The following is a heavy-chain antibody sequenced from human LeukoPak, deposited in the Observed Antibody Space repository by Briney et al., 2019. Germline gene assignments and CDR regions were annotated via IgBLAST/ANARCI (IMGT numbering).Heavy chain of an antibody. Sequence: PGGSLRLSCTASGFTFSNFWMGWVRQAPGKGLEWVSAISGSGGSTYYADSVKGRFTISRDNSKNTLYLRMNSLRAEDTAVYYCAKGQPIFYYDSSGYFDYWGQGTLVTVSS. J-gene: IGHJ4*02. CDR1: GFTFSNFW. D-gene: IGHD3-22*01. CDR3: AKGQPIFYYDSSGYFDY. CDR2: ISGSGGST. V-gene: IGHV3-23*01.